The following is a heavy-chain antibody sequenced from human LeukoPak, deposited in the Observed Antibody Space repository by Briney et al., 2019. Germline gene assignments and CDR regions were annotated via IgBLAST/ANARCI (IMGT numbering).Heavy chain of an antibody. Sequence: GGALTLSCVASGFTFSSYSMNWVRQAPGKGLEGVSSISSSSSYIYFADTVKGLFTKSRDNAKNSLYLQMSSLRAEDTAVYYCARALAAAGTDYWGQGTLVSVSS. CDR3: ARALAAAGTDY. CDR2: ISSSSSYI. V-gene: IGHV3-21*01. CDR1: GFTFSSYS. J-gene: IGHJ4*02. D-gene: IGHD6-13*01.